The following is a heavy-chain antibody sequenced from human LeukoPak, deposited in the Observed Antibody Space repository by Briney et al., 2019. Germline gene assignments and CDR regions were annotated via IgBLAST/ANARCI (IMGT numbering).Heavy chain of an antibody. J-gene: IGHJ4*02. Sequence: GRSVRLSCAASGFTFSSYDMNWVRQAPGKGLEWVAIISCDGSNNYYADSVKGRLTISRDNSKNTLCLQMNSLRAEDTAVYYCAKETSSGNFVTVDYWGQGALVSVSS. V-gene: IGHV3-30-3*01. CDR3: AKETSSGNFVTVDY. D-gene: IGHD1-26*01. CDR1: GFTFSSYD. CDR2: ISCDGSNN.